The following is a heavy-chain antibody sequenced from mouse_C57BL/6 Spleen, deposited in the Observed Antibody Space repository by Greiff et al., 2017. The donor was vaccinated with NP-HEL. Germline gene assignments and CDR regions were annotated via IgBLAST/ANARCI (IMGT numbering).Heavy chain of an antibody. CDR3: ARNLHSGAMDY. Sequence: VQVVESGPELVKPGASVKISCKASGYAFSSSWMNWVKQRPGKGLEWIGRIYPGDGDTNYNGKFKGKATLTADKSSSTAYMQLSSLTSEDSAVYFCARNLHSGAMDYWGQGTSVTVSS. J-gene: IGHJ4*01. CDR2: IYPGDGDT. D-gene: IGHD5-1*01. V-gene: IGHV1-82*01. CDR1: GYAFSSSW.